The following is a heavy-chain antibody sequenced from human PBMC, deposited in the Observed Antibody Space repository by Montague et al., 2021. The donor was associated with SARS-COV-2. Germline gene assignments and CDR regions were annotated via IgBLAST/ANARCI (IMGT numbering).Heavy chain of an antibody. CDR3: AHLHTGLWSAYYDP. CDR2: IDWDDDN. CDR1: RFSLSTSAMC. J-gene: IGHJ5*02. D-gene: IGHD3-3*01. Sequence: PALVKPTQTLTLTCTFSRFSLSTSAMCVGWVRQPPGKALQWLALIDWDDDNHYTPSLKTRLTVTKDTSKNQVVLTMTNMDPVDTATYYCAHLHTGLWSAYYDPWGQGTLVTVSS. V-gene: IGHV2-5*02.